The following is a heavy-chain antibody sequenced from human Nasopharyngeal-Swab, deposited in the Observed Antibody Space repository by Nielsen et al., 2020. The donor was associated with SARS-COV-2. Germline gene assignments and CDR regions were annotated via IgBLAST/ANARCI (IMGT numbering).Heavy chain of an antibody. J-gene: IGHJ4*02. CDR2: IWYDGSNK. V-gene: IGHV3-33*01. CDR1: GFTFGSYG. CDR3: ARDYYDSSGYYYFDY. D-gene: IGHD3-22*01. Sequence: GESLKISCAASGFTFGSYGMHWVRQAPGKGLEWVAVIWYDGSNKYYADSVKGRFTISRDNSKNTLYLQMNSLRAEDTAVYYCARDYYDSSGYYYFDYWGQGTLVTVSS.